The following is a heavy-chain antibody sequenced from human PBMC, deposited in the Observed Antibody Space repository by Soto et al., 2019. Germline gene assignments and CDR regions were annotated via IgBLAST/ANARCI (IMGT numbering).Heavy chain of an antibody. D-gene: IGHD3-9*01. CDR2: IIPIFGTA. CDR3: ASFPHYDILTGYYRGLGFDP. CDR1: GGTFSSYA. J-gene: IGHJ5*02. Sequence: GASVKVSCKASGGTFSSYAISCVRQAPGQGLEWMGGIIPIFGTANYAQKFQGRVTITADESTSTAYMELSSLRSEDTAVYYCASFPHYDILTGYYRGLGFDPWGQGTLVTVSS. V-gene: IGHV1-69*13.